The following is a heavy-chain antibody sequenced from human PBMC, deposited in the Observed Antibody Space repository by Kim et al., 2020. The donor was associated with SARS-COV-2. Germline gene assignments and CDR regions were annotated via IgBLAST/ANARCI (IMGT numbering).Heavy chain of an antibody. CDR3: ARGPYGNVDI. CDR2: ISYDGSNK. D-gene: IGHD1-1*01. J-gene: IGHJ3*02. Sequence: GGSLRLSCAASGFTFSSYGMHWVRQAPGKGLEWVAVISYDGSNKYYADSVKGRFTISRDNSKNTLYLQMNSLRADDTAVYYCARGPYGNVDIWGQGTMVTVSS. CDR1: GFTFSSYG. V-gene: IGHV3-33*05.